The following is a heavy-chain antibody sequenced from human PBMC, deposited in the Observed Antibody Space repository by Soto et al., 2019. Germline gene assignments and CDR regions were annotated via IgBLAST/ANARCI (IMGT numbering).Heavy chain of an antibody. D-gene: IGHD3-3*01. V-gene: IGHV1-2*02. CDR1: GYPVTAYY. J-gene: IGHJ3*02. CDR2: INPATGAA. CDR3: ARGGGVGVAGSAAFDM. Sequence: QLHLVQSGAVVKKPGASVTVSCSASGYPVTAYYMHWVRQAPGRGLEWMGGINPATGAAKYTQTFQGRVTMTGAPSTSTAFMDLSGLTSEDPAVFYCARGGGVGVAGSAAFDMWGQGTLVTVSS.